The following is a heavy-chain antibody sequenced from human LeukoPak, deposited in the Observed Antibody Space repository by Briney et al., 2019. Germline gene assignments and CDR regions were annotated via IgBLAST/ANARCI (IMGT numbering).Heavy chain of an antibody. V-gene: IGHV1-2*02. J-gene: IGHJ4*02. CDR1: GYTFSDYY. CDR3: ARNYGGSSKYFDY. Sequence: ASVKVSCKASGYTFSDYYTHWVRQTHGQGLEWMGWISPNSGGTNYAQNFQGRVTMTRDTSISTAYMELSGLTSDDTALYYCARNYGGSSKYFDYWGQGTLVTVSS. D-gene: IGHD4-23*01. CDR2: ISPNSGGT.